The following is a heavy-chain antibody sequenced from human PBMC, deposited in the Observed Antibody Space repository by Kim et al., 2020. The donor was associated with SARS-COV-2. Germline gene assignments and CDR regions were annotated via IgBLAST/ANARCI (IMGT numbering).Heavy chain of an antibody. V-gene: IGHV1-8*01. D-gene: IGHD4-17*01. J-gene: IGHJ6*03. CDR3: ARCYGDYSYYMDV. Sequence: YAQKVQGRVTMTRNTSISTAYMELSSLRSEDTAVYYCARCYGDYSYYMDVWGKGTTVTVSS.